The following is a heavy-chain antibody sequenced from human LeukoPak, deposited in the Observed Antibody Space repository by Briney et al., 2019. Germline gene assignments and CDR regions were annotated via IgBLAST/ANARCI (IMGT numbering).Heavy chain of an antibody. Sequence: ASVKVSCTASGYTFTSYDINWVRQATGQGLEWMGWMNPNSGNTGYAQKFQGRVTMTRNTSISTAYMELSSLRSEDTAVYYCARLYGDYWYFDLWGRGTLATVSS. CDR1: GYTFTSYD. J-gene: IGHJ2*01. V-gene: IGHV1-8*01. D-gene: IGHD4-17*01. CDR3: ARLYGDYWYFDL. CDR2: MNPNSGNT.